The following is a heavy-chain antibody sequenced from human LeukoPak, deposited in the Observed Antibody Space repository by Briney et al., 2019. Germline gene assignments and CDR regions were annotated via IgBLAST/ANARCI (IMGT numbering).Heavy chain of an antibody. J-gene: IGHJ4*02. Sequence: GESLQISCQGSGYRFSNYWIGWLRQMPGKGLEWMGVTGFSDTRYNPSFRGQVTISADKSINTAYLQWSSLKASDTAIYYCARLLGTGTPFDYWGQGTLVTVSS. V-gene: IGHV5-51*01. CDR1: GYRFSNYW. D-gene: IGHD3/OR15-3a*01. CDR3: ARLLGTGTPFDY. CDR2: TGFSDT.